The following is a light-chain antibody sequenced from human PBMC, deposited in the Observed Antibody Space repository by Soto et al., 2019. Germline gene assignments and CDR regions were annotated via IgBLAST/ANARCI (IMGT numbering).Light chain of an antibody. V-gene: IGKV1-39*01. CDR1: QSISSY. Sequence: DIQMNQSPSSLSASVGDRVTITCRASQSISSYLNWYQQKPGKAPKLLIYAASSLQSGVPSRFSGSVSGTDFTLTISSLQPEDFATYYCQQSYSTPRTFGQRTTGDIK. CDR3: QQSYSTPRT. J-gene: IGKJ1*01. CDR2: AAS.